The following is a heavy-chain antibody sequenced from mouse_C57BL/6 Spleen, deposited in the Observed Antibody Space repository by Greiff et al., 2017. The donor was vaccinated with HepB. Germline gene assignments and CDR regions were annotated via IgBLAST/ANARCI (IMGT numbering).Heavy chain of an antibody. CDR2: IHPNSGST. V-gene: IGHV1-64*01. J-gene: IGHJ2*01. D-gene: IGHD1-1*01. Sequence: QVHVKQPGAELVKPGASVKLSCKASGYTFTSYWMHWVKQRPGQGLEWIGMIHPNSGSTNYNEKFKSKATLTVDKSSSTAYMQLSSLTSEDSAVYYCARSHYAVDYWGQGTTLTVSS. CDR1: GYTFTSYW. CDR3: ARSHYAVDY.